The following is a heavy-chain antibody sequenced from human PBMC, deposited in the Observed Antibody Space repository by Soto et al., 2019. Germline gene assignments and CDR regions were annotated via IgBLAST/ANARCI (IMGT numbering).Heavy chain of an antibody. J-gene: IGHJ4*02. D-gene: IGHD2-15*01. CDR3: TTGSVEGY. CDR1: GFIFTDAW. CDR2: VKTKAQGERK. Sequence: EVQLVESGGGLVRPGGSLRLSCATSGFIFTDAWMKWVRQAPGKGLEWVGRVKTKAQGERKDYGEAVQGRFTISIDDSKNSLHLQMTSLRTDFSAVYYCTTGSVEGYWGQGVLVTVYS. V-gene: IGHV3-15*07.